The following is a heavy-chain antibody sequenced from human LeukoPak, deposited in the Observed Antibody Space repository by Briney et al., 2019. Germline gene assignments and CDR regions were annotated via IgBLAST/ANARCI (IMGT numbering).Heavy chain of an antibody. V-gene: IGHV3-53*01. CDR1: GFTVSSNY. J-gene: IGHJ4*02. Sequence: GGSLRLSCATTGFTVSSNYMSWVRQAPGKGLDWGSVIYPGGITYYADSVKGRITISRDNSKNMLYLQMNSLRAEDTAVYYCVRQVAGPYYFDYWGQGTLVTVSS. D-gene: IGHD6-19*01. CDR3: VRQVAGPYYFDY. CDR2: IYPGGIT.